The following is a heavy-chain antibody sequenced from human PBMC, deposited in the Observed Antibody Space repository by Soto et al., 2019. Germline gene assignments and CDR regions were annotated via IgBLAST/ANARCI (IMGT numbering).Heavy chain of an antibody. CDR2: IREDGGER. V-gene: IGHV3-7*03. Sequence: VQLAESGGGLVQPGGSLRLSCAASGFRFSDYWMNWVRQARGKGLEWVANIREDGGERYYVDSVKGRFTISRDNAKNSLYLEVNNLRGEDTGVYYCASHGGVCRGNDCYRYFGSCGQRTLVTVSS. D-gene: IGHD2-8*02. CDR1: GFRFSDYW. J-gene: IGHJ4*02. CDR3: ASHGGVCRGNDCYRYFGS.